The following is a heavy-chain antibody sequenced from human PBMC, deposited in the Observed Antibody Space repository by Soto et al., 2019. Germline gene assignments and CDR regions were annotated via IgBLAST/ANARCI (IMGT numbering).Heavy chain of an antibody. CDR2: ISGSGGST. D-gene: IGHD3-22*01. J-gene: IGHJ4*02. CDR1: GFTFSSYA. V-gene: IGHV3-23*01. CDR3: AKDHLEAPYYDSSGSLLDY. Sequence: PGGSLRLSCAASGFTFSSYAMSWVRQAPGKGLEWVSAISGSGGSTYYADSVKGRFTISRDNSKNTLYLQMNSLRAEDTAVYYCAKDHLEAPYYDSSGSLLDYWGQGTLVTVSS.